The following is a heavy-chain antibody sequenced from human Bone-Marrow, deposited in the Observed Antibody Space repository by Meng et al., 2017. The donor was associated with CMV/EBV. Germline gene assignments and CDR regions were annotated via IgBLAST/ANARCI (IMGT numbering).Heavy chain of an antibody. Sequence: GESLKISCAASGFTFSSYWMHWVRQAPGKGLVWVSRINSDGSSTSYADSVKGRFTISRDNAKNTLYLQMNSLRAEDTAVYYCAREIGDIVVVPAAMYYYYYGMDVWGQRTTVTVSS. V-gene: IGHV3-74*01. CDR3: AREIGDIVVVPAAMYYYYYGMDV. CDR2: INSDGSST. CDR1: GFTFSSYW. D-gene: IGHD2-2*01. J-gene: IGHJ6*02.